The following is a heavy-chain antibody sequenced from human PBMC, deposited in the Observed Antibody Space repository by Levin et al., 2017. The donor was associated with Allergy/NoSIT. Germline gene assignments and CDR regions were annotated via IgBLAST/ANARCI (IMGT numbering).Heavy chain of an antibody. CDR1: GGSISSSSYY. Sequence: SQTLSLTCTVSGGSISSSSYYWGWIRQPPGKGLEWIGSIHYSGSTYYNPSLKSRVTISVDTSKNQFSLKLSAVTAADTAVYYCARWGSGWLEDAFDIWGQGTMVTVSS. D-gene: IGHD6-19*01. J-gene: IGHJ3*02. V-gene: IGHV4-39*01. CDR2: IHYSGST. CDR3: ARWGSGWLEDAFDI.